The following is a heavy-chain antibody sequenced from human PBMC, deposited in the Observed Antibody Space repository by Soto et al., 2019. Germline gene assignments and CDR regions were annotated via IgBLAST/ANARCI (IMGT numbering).Heavy chain of an antibody. V-gene: IGHV1-69*01. J-gene: IGHJ3*02. CDR3: ALYDSSGYGAFDI. D-gene: IGHD3-22*01. Sequence: QVQLVQSGAEVKKPGSSVKVSCKASGGTFSSYAISWVRQAPGQGLEWMGGTIPIFGTANYAQKSQGRVTITADESTSTAYMELSSLRSEDTAVYYCALYDSSGYGAFDIWGQGTMVTVSS. CDR1: GGTFSSYA. CDR2: TIPIFGTA.